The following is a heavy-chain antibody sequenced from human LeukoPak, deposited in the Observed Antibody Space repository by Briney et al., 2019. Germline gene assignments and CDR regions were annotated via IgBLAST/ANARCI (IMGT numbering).Heavy chain of an antibody. J-gene: IGHJ4*02. Sequence: PAGSLTLSCAASRFTFSSYWMSWVRQAPGKGLEWVANINQDGREKYYVDSVKGPFTTARDNAKNSLYLQMNSLRAEDTAVYYCARWGDGYQWGQGTLVTVSS. CDR1: RFTFSSYW. CDR3: ARWGDGYQ. CDR2: INQDGREK. D-gene: IGHD5-24*01. V-gene: IGHV3-7*01.